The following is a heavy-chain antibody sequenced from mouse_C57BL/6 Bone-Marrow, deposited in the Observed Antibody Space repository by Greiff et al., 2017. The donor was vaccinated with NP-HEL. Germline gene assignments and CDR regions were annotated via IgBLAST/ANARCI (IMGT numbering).Heavy chain of an antibody. V-gene: IGHV2-9-1*01. Sequence: VQGVESGPGLVAPSQSLSITCTVSGFSLTSYAISWVRQPPGKGLEWLGVIWTGGGTNYNSALKSRLSISQDNSKSQVFLKMNSLQTDDTARYYCARKRDYGSIHWYFDVWGTGTTVTVSS. D-gene: IGHD1-1*01. J-gene: IGHJ1*03. CDR3: ARKRDYGSIHWYFDV. CDR2: IWTGGGT. CDR1: GFSLTSYA.